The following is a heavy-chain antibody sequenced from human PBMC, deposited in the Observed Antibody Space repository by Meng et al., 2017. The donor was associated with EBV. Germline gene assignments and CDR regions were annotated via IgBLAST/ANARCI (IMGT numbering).Heavy chain of an antibody. CDR2: ISATSVDT. CDR3: NSGSHSPLDS. CDR1: GVSFSNYA. J-gene: IGHJ4*02. D-gene: IGHD1-26*01. Sequence: EVQPLESGGGLGKPGGSLRLSCAASGVSFSNYAMGWVRQAPGKGLEWVAGISATSVDTYYADSVKGRFAISRDNSKNTVTLHMNILRAEDTAIYYRNSGSHSPLDSWGQGTLVTVSS. V-gene: IGHV3-23*01.